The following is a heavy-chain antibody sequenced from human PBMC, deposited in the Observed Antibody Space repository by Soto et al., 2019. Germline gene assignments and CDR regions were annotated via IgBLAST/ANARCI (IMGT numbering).Heavy chain of an antibody. Sequence: GGSLRLSCAASGFAFSTYWMSWVRQAPGQGLEWVDNIKKDGSEEYYVDSVKGRFTISRDSAKNSLYLQMNSLRAEDTAVYYCATSSDTGYIFDFWGQGTLVTVSS. J-gene: IGHJ4*02. V-gene: IGHV3-7*01. CDR2: IKKDGSEE. D-gene: IGHD3-9*01. CDR3: ATSSDTGYIFDF. CDR1: GFAFSTYW.